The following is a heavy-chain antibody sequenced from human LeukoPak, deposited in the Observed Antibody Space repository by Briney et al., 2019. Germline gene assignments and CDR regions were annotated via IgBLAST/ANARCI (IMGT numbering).Heavy chain of an antibody. Sequence: PSETLSLTCTVSGGSISSYYWSWIRQPPGKGLEWIGHIYYSGSTNYNPSLKSRVTISVDTSKNQFSLKLSSVTAADTAVYYCARVGYNGAFDIWGQGTMVTVSS. D-gene: IGHD5-18*01. CDR2: IYYSGST. CDR3: ARVGYNGAFDI. J-gene: IGHJ3*02. CDR1: GGSISSYY. V-gene: IGHV4-59*01.